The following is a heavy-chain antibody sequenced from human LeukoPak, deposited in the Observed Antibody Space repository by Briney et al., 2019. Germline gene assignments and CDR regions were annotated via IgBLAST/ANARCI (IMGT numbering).Heavy chain of an antibody. Sequence: PGGSLRLSCAASGFTFSGYAMNWVRQAPGKGREWVSDISGSGAGTYYADSVKGRFTISRDNSKNTLYLQMNSLRADDTAVYYCAKMVREFYTISYYFDYWGQGTLVTVSS. CDR3: AKMVREFYTISYYFDY. CDR1: GFTFSGYA. D-gene: IGHD2-8*01. CDR2: ISGSGAGT. V-gene: IGHV3-23*01. J-gene: IGHJ4*02.